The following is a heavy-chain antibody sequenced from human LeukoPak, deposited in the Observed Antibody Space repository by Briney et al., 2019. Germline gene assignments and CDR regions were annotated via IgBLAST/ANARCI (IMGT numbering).Heavy chain of an antibody. D-gene: IGHD3-9*01. CDR2: ISAGGGST. Sequence: GGSLRLSCAASGFTFSSYAMSWVRQAPGKGLEWVAGISAGGGSTYYADSVRGRFTISRDNSKNMLYLQLNSLRAEDTAVYYCAKGDPPTYYDILTGQDYWGQGTLVTVSS. V-gene: IGHV3-23*01. CDR1: GFTFSSYA. CDR3: AKGDPPTYYDILTGQDY. J-gene: IGHJ4*02.